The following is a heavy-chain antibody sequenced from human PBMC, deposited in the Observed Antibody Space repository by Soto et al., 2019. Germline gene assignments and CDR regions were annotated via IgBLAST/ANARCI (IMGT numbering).Heavy chain of an antibody. CDR1: GYTFASYG. Sequence: GASVKVSCKASGYTFASYGRSWVRQAPGQGLEWMGWISAYNGNTKYAQKLQGRVTLTTDTSTSTAYMELRSLRSDDTAVYYCARESPPADYWGQGTLLTVSS. J-gene: IGHJ4*02. CDR3: ARESPPADY. CDR2: ISAYNGNT. V-gene: IGHV1-18*01.